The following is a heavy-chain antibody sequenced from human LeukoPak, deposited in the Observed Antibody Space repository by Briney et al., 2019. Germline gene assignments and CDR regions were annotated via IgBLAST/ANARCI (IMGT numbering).Heavy chain of an antibody. J-gene: IGHJ5*02. CDR3: AKDLFPAVDDSSTHWFDP. D-gene: IGHD3-22*01. Sequence: GRSLRLSCAASGFTFSSYGMHWVRQAPGKGLEWVAVIWYDGSNKYYADSVKGRFTISRDNSKNTLYLQMNSLRAEDTAVYYCAKDLFPAVDDSSTHWFDPWGQGTLVTVSS. CDR2: IWYDGSNK. V-gene: IGHV3-33*06. CDR1: GFTFSSYG.